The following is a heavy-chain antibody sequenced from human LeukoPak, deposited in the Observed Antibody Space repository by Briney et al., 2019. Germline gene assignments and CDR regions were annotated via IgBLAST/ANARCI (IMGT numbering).Heavy chain of an antibody. CDR1: GGSISSYY. CDR2: IYYSGST. CDR3: ARITIFGVVPIGDY. Sequence: SQTLSLTCTVSGGSISSYYWSWIRQPPGKGLEWIGYIYYSGSTNYNPSLKSRDTISVDTSKNQFSLKLSSVTAADTAVYYCARITIFGVVPIGDYWGQGTLVTVSS. D-gene: IGHD3-3*01. V-gene: IGHV4-59*08. J-gene: IGHJ4*02.